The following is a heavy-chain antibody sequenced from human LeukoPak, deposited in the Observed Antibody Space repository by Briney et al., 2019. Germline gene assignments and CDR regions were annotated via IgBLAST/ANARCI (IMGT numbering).Heavy chain of an antibody. V-gene: IGHV3-48*01. CDR3: ARDRFRYSSSQPDY. D-gene: IGHD6-6*01. CDR2: ISSSSSTI. Sequence: GGSLRLSCAASGFTFSSYSMNWVRQAPGKGLEWVSYISSSSSTIYYADSVKGRFTISRDNAKNSLYLQMNSLRAEDTAVYYCARDRFRYSSSQPDYWGQGTLVTVSS. J-gene: IGHJ4*02. CDR1: GFTFSSYS.